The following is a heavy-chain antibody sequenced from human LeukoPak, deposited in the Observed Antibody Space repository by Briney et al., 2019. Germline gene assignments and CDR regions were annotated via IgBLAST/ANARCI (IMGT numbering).Heavy chain of an antibody. J-gene: IGHJ4*02. CDR2: FDPEDGET. Sequence: ASVKVSCKVSGYTLTELSMHWVRQAPGKGLEWMGGFDPEDGETIYAQKFQGRVTMTEDTSTDTAFMELRGLRSDDTAIYFCARKGRSTLDYWGQGTLVTLPS. CDR1: GYTLTELS. V-gene: IGHV1-24*01. CDR3: ARKGRSTLDY. D-gene: IGHD1-26*01.